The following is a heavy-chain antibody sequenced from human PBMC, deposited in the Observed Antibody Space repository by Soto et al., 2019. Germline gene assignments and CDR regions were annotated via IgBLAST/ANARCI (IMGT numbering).Heavy chain of an antibody. CDR1: GGSISSSSYY. Sequence: SETLSLTCTVSGGSISSSSYYWGWIRQPPGKGLEWIGSIYYSGSTYYNPSLKSRVTISVDTSKNQFSLKLSSVTAADTAVYYCARLEWTRYCSSPPSYALFPWGQGIRVTVTS. J-gene: IGHJ5*02. D-gene: IGHD2-2*01. CDR2: IYYSGST. CDR3: ARLEWTRYCSSPPSYALFP. V-gene: IGHV4-39*01.